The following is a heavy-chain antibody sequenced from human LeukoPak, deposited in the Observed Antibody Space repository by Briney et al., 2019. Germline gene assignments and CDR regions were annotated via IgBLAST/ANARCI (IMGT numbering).Heavy chain of an antibody. CDR2: IWYDGDNK. D-gene: IGHD6-13*01. CDR1: GFTFSSYG. J-gene: IGHJ6*02. CDR3: ARDGIAAAGQYYCYGMDV. V-gene: IGHV3-33*01. Sequence: SLRLSCAASGFTFSSYGMHWVRQAPGKGLEWVAVIWYDGDNKYYADSVKGRFTISRDNSKNTLYLQMNSQRAEDTAVYYCARDGIAAAGQYYCYGMDVWGQGTTVTVSS.